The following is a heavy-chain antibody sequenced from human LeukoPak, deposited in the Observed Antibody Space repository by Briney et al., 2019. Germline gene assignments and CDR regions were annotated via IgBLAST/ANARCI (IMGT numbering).Heavy chain of an antibody. CDR1: GGTFSSYA. Sequence: ASLKVSCKASGGTFSSYAMSWVRQAPGQGLEWMGWIIPIFGTANYAQKFQGRVTITADESTSTAYMELSSLRSEDTAVYYCARGILPYYYGMDVWGQGTTVTVSS. V-gene: IGHV1-69*13. J-gene: IGHJ6*02. CDR2: IIPIFGTA. CDR3: ARGILPYYYGMDV.